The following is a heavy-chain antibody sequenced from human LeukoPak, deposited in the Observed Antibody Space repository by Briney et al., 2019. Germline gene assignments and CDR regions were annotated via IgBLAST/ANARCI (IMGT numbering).Heavy chain of an antibody. Sequence: ASVKVSCKASGGTFSSYTISWVRQAPGQGLEWMGRIVPILGIANYAQKFQGRVTITADKSTSTAYMELSSLRSEDTAVYYCARGTTDPHEGDYWGQGTLVTVSS. V-gene: IGHV1-69*02. CDR2: IVPILGIA. J-gene: IGHJ4*02. CDR3: ARGTTDPHEGDY. CDR1: GGTFSSYT. D-gene: IGHD1-1*01.